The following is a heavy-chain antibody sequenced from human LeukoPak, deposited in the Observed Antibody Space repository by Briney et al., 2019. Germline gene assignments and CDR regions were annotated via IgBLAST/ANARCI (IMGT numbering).Heavy chain of an antibody. D-gene: IGHD3-10*01. CDR3: ARRATNSRITMVRGVIVAANNHHFDY. J-gene: IGHJ4*02. CDR1: GGSFSGYY. V-gene: IGHV4-34*01. CDR2: INHSGST. Sequence: PSETLSLTCAVYGGSFSGYYWSWIRQPPGKGLEWIGEINHSGSTNDNPSLKSRVTISVDTSKNQFSLKLSSVTAADTAVYYCARRATNSRITMVRGVIVAANNHHFDYWGQGTLVTVSS.